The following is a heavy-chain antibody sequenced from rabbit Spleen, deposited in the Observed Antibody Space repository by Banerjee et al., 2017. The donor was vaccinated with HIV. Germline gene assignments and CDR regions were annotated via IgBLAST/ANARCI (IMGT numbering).Heavy chain of an antibody. D-gene: IGHD8-1*01. CDR3: ARDTGSSFSSYGMDL. J-gene: IGHJ6*01. CDR2: INSGSSGST. CDR1: GVSFSSSYY. Sequence: QSLEESGGDLVKPGASLTLTCIASGVSFSSSYYMCWVRQAPGKGLEWIGCINSGSSGSTYYASWAKGRFTISKTSSTTVTLQMTSLTAADTATYFCARDTGSSFSSYGMDLWGPGTLVTVS. V-gene: IGHV1S40*01.